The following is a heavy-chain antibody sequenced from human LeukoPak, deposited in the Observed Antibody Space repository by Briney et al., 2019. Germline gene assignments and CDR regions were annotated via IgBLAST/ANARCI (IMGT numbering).Heavy chain of an antibody. D-gene: IGHD3-9*01. Sequence: GESLKISCKGSVYSFTSYWIGWVRQMPGKGLEWMGIIYPGDSDTRYSPSFQGQVTISADKSISTAYLQWSSLKASDTAMYYCARSPVLRYFDWLSPFDYWGQGTLVTVSS. CDR1: VYSFTSYW. CDR3: ARSPVLRYFDWLSPFDY. J-gene: IGHJ4*02. CDR2: IYPGDSDT. V-gene: IGHV5-51*01.